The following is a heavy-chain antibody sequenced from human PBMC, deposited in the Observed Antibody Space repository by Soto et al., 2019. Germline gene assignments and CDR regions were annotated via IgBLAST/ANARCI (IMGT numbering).Heavy chain of an antibody. Sequence: SVKVSCKASGGTFSSYAISWVRQAPGQGLEWMGGITPIFGITNYAQKFQGRVTITADESTSTAYMELSSLRSEDTAVYYCARGVRGATRLDPLYGIDVWGQGTTVTVSS. V-gene: IGHV1-69*13. CDR3: ARGVRGATRLDPLYGIDV. CDR1: GGTFSSYA. J-gene: IGHJ6*02. CDR2: ITPIFGIT. D-gene: IGHD3-10*02.